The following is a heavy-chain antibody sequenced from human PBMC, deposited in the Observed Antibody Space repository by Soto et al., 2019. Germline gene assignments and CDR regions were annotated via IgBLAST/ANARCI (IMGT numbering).Heavy chain of an antibody. CDR2: IYYSGST. CDR1: GGSISSSSYY. CDR3: ARDLPGGYYGSGSEYFDY. V-gene: IGHV4-39*07. J-gene: IGHJ4*02. Sequence: PSETLSLTCTVSGGSISSSSYYWGWIRQPPGKGLEWIGSIYYSGSTYYNPSLKSRVTISVDTSKNQFSLKLSSVTAADTAVYYCARDLPGGYYGSGSEYFDYWGQGTLVTVSS. D-gene: IGHD3-10*01.